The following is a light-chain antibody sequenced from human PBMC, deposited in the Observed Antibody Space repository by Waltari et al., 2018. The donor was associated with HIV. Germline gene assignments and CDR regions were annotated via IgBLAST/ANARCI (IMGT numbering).Light chain of an antibody. CDR3: SSYVGSNRV. J-gene: IGLJ3*02. CDR2: EVN. Sequence: QSALPQPPSASGSPGQSVTISCTGFSSDVGDYNHFAWYQQHPGKAPQLMIYEVNKRPSGVPDRFSGSKSGNTASLTVSGLQAEDEADYYCSSYVGSNRVFGGGTKLTVL. CDR1: SSDVGDYNH. V-gene: IGLV2-8*01.